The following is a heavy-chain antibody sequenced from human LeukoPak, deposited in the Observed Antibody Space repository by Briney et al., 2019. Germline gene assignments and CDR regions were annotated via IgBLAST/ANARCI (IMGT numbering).Heavy chain of an antibody. J-gene: IGHJ3*02. V-gene: IGHV3-48*04. CDR2: ISSSSTI. CDR1: GFTFSSYC. D-gene: IGHD2-15*01. CDR3: ARSQGRVVVSAFDI. Sequence: GGSLRLSCAASGFTFSSYCMNWVRQAPGKGLEWVSHISSSSTIYYADSVKGRFTISRDNAKNSLYLQMTSLRAEDTAVYYCARSQGRVVVSAFDIWGQGTMVTVSS.